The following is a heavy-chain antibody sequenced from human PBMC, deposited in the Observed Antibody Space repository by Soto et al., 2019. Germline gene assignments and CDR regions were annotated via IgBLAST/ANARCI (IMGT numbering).Heavy chain of an antibody. CDR2: INPNSGGT. D-gene: IGHD3-10*01. Sequence: ASVKVSCKASGYTFTSYDINWVRQATGQGLEWMGWINPNSGGTNYAQKFQGRVTMTRDTSISTAYMELSRLRSDDTAVYYCARVRVRGVICPVFDYWGQGTLVTVSS. CDR1: GYTFTSYD. V-gene: IGHV1-2*02. J-gene: IGHJ4*02. CDR3: ARVRVRGVICPVFDY.